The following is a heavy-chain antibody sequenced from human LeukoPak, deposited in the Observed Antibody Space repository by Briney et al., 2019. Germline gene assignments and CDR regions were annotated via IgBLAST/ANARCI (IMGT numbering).Heavy chain of an antibody. D-gene: IGHD1-26*01. Sequence: SETLSLTCAVYGGSFSGYYWSWIRQPPGKGLEWIGEINHSGSTNYNPSLKSRVTISVDSSKNQFSLKLSSVTAADTAVYYCARGHLVGATLGYWGQGTLVTVSS. CDR2: INHSGST. J-gene: IGHJ4*02. CDR3: ARGHLVGATLGY. CDR1: GGSFSGYY. V-gene: IGHV4-34*01.